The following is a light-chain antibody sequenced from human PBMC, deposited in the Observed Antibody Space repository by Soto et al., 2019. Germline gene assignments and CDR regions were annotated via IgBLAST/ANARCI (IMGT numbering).Light chain of an antibody. Sequence: EIVLTQSPCTLSLSEVDGATLSFRAIQSVSSGYLAWYQQKPGQAPRLLIYGASRRSTGIPDRFSGSGSGTDFTLSISRLEPEDFAVYWCQHYGNSPTFGQGTKVDIK. J-gene: IGKJ1*01. CDR2: GAS. CDR3: QHYGNSPT. CDR1: QSVSSGY. V-gene: IGKV3-20*01.